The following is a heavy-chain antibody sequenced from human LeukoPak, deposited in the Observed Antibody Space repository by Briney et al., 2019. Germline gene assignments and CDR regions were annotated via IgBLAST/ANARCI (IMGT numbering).Heavy chain of an antibody. J-gene: IGHJ3*02. V-gene: IGHV3-74*01. CDR3: ARSINNAFDI. CDR1: GFTFSNYW. Sequence: GGSLRLSCAASGFTFSNYWMHWVRQAPGKGLVWVSRINSDGSITTYADSVKGRFTISRDNAKNTLYMQMESLRAEDKAAYYCARSINNAFDIWGQGTMVTVSS. CDR2: INSDGSIT.